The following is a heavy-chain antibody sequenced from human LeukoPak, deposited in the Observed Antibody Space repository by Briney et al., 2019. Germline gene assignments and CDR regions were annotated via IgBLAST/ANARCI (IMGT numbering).Heavy chain of an antibody. CDR2: INHSGST. CDR3: AREGYYDILTGYYRFDY. Sequence: PSETLSLTCAVYGGSFSGYYWSWIRQPPGKGLEWIGEINHSGSTNYNPSLKSRVTISVDTSKNQFPLKLSSVTAADTAVYYCAREGYYDILTGYYRFDYWGQGTLVTVSS. D-gene: IGHD3-9*01. J-gene: IGHJ4*02. V-gene: IGHV4-34*01. CDR1: GGSFSGYY.